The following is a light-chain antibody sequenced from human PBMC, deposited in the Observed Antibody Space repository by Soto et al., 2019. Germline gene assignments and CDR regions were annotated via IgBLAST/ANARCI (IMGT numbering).Light chain of an antibody. Sequence: EIVLTQSPGTLSLSPGERATLSCRASQSVDSFLAWYQQKPGQAPRRLIYDVSSRASGIPDRFSGSGSGTDFTLTISRLEPEDFAVYYCQQRHMWPITFGQGTRLEIK. J-gene: IGKJ5*01. CDR1: QSVDSF. CDR3: QQRHMWPIT. V-gene: IGKV3D-20*02. CDR2: DVS.